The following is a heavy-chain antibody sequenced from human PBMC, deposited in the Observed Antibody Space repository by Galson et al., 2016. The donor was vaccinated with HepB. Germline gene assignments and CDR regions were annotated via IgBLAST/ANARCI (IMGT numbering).Heavy chain of an antibody. D-gene: IGHD1-14*01. Sequence: SLRLSCAASGFTFSSYAMHWVRQAPGKGLEWVAVISNDGSNKYYADSVKGRFTISRDHSKNTLYLQMNSLRAEDTAVYYCARGERRRGSGYYGLDVWGQGTTVTVSS. CDR1: GFTFSSYA. CDR3: ARGERRRGSGYYGLDV. J-gene: IGHJ6*02. V-gene: IGHV3-30*04. CDR2: ISNDGSNK.